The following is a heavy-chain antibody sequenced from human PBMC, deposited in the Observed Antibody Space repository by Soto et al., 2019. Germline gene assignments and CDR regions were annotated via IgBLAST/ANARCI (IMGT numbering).Heavy chain of an antibody. J-gene: IGHJ4*02. CDR2: INHSGST. CDR1: GGSFSGYC. CDR3: ATQLNYDFWSGYYLDY. V-gene: IGHV4-34*01. Sequence: QVQLQQWGAGLLKPSETLSLTCAVYGGSFSGYCWSWIRQPPGKGLEWIGEINHSGSTNYNPSLKSRVTISVDTSKNQFSLKLSSVTAADTAVYYCATQLNYDFWSGYYLDYWGQGTLVTVSS. D-gene: IGHD3-3*01.